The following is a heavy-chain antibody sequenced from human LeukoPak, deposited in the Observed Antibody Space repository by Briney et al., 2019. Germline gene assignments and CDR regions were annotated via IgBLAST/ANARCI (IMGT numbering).Heavy chain of an antibody. CDR1: GGSFSGYY. D-gene: IGHD3-10*01. CDR3: ARFGITVVRGGKYYFDY. J-gene: IGHJ4*02. Sequence: KPSETLSLTCAVYGGSFSGYYWSWIRQPPGKGLEWIGEINHSGGTNYNPSLKSRVTISVDTSKNQFSLMLSSVTAADTAVYYCARFGITVVRGGKYYFDYWGQGTLVTVSS. CDR2: INHSGGT. V-gene: IGHV4-34*01.